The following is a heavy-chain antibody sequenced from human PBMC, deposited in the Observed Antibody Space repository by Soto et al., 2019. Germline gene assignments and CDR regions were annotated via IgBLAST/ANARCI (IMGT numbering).Heavy chain of an antibody. Sequence: EVQLVESGGGLVRPGGSLRLSCAASGFTFSRYSMNWVRQAPGKGLEWVSSISSTTNYIYYADSMKGRFTVSRDNAQNSVYLHMNSLSAEDTAVYYCARESEDLTSNFDYWGQGTLVTVSS. CDR1: GFTFSRYS. CDR2: ISSTTNYI. CDR3: ARESEDLTSNFDY. J-gene: IGHJ4*02. V-gene: IGHV3-21*01.